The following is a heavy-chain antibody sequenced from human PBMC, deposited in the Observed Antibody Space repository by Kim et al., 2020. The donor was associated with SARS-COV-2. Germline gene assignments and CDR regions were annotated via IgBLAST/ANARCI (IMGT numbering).Heavy chain of an antibody. J-gene: IGHJ6*02. V-gene: IGHV3-48*04. CDR3: ARAGTTGTPPYYYYGMDV. CDR2: ISSSSTI. D-gene: IGHD1-1*01. CDR1: GFTFSSYS. Sequence: GGSLRLSCAASGFTFSSYSMNWVRQAPGKGLEWVSYISSSSTIYYADSVKGRFTISRDNAKNSLYLQMNSLRAEDTAVYYCARAGTTGTPPYYYYGMDVWGQGTTVTVSS.